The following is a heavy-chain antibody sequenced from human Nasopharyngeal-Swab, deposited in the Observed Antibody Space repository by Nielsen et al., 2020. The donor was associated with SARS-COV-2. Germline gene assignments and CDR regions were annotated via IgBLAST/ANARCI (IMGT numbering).Heavy chain of an antibody. CDR3: AKGRSYSEEGYFDY. D-gene: IGHD6-13*01. Sequence: LSLICAASGFTFDDYTMHWVRQAPGKGLEWVSLISWDGGSTYYADSVKGRFTISRDNSKNSLYLQMNSLRTEDTALYYCAKGRSYSEEGYFDYWGQGTLVTVSS. CDR1: GFTFDDYT. V-gene: IGHV3-43*01. CDR2: ISWDGGST. J-gene: IGHJ4*02.